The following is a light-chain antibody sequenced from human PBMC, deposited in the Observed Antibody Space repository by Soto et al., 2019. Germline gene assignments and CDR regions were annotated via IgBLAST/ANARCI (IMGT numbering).Light chain of an antibody. V-gene: IGKV3-15*01. CDR2: GAS. J-gene: IGKJ1*01. Sequence: EIVMTQSPATLSVSPGERATLSCRASQSVSSNLAWYQQKPGQAPRLLIYGASTRATGIPARFSGSGSGTEFTLTISSLQSEDFAVYYCQQYNNWPLTVGQATKV. CDR1: QSVSSN. CDR3: QQYNNWPLT.